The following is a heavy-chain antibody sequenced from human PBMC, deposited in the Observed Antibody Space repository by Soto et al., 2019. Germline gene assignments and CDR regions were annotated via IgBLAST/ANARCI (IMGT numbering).Heavy chain of an antibody. CDR3: AHSTIWGSYRSPFHS. V-gene: IGHV2-5*02. CDR2: IYWDDDR. J-gene: IGHJ4*02. Sequence: QITLKESGPTLVKPTQTLTLTCAFSGFSLNITGMGVGWIRQPPGKALEWLALIYWDDDRRSSPSLKSRLTISRATSKAQVVLTMTNMDPVDTATYYCAHSTIWGSYRSPFHSWGQGTLVTVSS. CDR1: GFSLNITGMG. D-gene: IGHD3-16*02.